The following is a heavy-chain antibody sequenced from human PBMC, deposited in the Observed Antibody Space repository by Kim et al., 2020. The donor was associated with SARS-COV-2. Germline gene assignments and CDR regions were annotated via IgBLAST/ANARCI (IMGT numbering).Heavy chain of an antibody. V-gene: IGHV3-66*01. CDR3: ARDLVTGQWSIYYYYGMDV. J-gene: IGHJ6*02. Sequence: GGSLRLSCAASGFTVSSNYMSWVRQAPGKGLEWVSVIYSGGSTYYADYVKGRLTISRDNYKNTLYLQMNSRRAEDTAVYYCARDLVTGQWSIYYYYGMDVWGQGTTVTVSS. CDR2: IYSGGST. CDR1: GFTVSSNY. D-gene: IGHD3-9*01.